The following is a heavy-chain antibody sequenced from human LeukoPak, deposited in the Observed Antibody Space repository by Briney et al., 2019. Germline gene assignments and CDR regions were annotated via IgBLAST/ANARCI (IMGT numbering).Heavy chain of an antibody. CDR3: ARKTAAAHFDY. Sequence: GGSLRLSCAASGFTFSDYYMSWIRQAPGKGLESGSYISSSRNYTNYADSVKGRFTISRDNAKNSLYLQMNSLRAEDTAVYYCARKTAAAHFDYWGQGTLVTVSS. J-gene: IGHJ4*02. CDR2: ISSSRNYT. D-gene: IGHD2-2*01. V-gene: IGHV3-11*03. CDR1: GFTFSDYY.